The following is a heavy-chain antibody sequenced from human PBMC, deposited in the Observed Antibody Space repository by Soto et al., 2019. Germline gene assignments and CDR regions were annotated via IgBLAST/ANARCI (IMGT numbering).Heavy chain of an antibody. Sequence: GESLKISCKGSGYSFTSYWIGCARQMPGKGLEWMGIIYPGDSDTRYSPSFQGQVTISADKSISTAYVQWSSLRSDDTAVYYCAREGVAPYYYYGMDVWGQGTPVTVSS. CDR1: GYSFTSYW. CDR2: IYPGDSDT. D-gene: IGHD5-12*01. CDR3: AREGVAPYYYYGMDV. J-gene: IGHJ6*02. V-gene: IGHV5-51*01.